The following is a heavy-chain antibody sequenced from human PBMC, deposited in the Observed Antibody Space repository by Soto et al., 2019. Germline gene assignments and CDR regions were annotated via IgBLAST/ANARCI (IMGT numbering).Heavy chain of an antibody. CDR2: ISSRSSTI. J-gene: IGHJ3*02. Sequence: GGSLRLSCAASGFTFSSYSMNWVRQAPGKGLEWVSYISSRSSTIYYADSVKGRFTISRDNAKNSLYLQMNSLRDEDTAVYYCASEGYYDSSGHTDAFDIWGQGTMVTVSS. D-gene: IGHD3-22*01. CDR1: GFTFSSYS. V-gene: IGHV3-48*02. CDR3: ASEGYYDSSGHTDAFDI.